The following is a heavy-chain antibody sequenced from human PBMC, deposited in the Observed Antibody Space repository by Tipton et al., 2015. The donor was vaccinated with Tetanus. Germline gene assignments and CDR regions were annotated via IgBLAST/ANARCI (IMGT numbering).Heavy chain of an antibody. CDR2: VDDSGST. Sequence: TLSLTCAVYGGSLSRYYWTWIRQPPGKGLEWIGEVDDSGSTNYSPSLKSRVTISLDTSKNEFSLTLSSVTAADTAVYYCARANNEFPKKGPFDSWGQGSLVIVSS. V-gene: IGHV4-34*01. CDR3: ARANNEFPKKGPFDS. CDR1: GGSLSRYY. J-gene: IGHJ4*02. D-gene: IGHD1-1*01.